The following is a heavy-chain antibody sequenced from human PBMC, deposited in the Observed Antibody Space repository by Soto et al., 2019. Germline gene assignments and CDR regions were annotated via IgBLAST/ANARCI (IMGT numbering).Heavy chain of an antibody. J-gene: IGHJ4*02. CDR1: GYTLTELS. V-gene: IGHV1-24*01. CDR3: ARGPHPYFNDY. Sequence: ASVKVSCKVSGYTLTELSMHWVRQAPGKGLEWMGGFNPKDDNTIYAQKFQGRVTMTKNTSTSTAYMELSSLGSEDTAVYYCARGPHPYFNDYWGQGTLVTVSS. CDR2: FNPKDDNT. D-gene: IGHD2-8*01.